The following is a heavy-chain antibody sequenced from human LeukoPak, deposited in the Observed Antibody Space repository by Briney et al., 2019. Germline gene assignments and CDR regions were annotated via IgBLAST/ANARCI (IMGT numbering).Heavy chain of an antibody. V-gene: IGHV4-39*07. CDR3: ARGSRNYGYVWGSYRSSFNW. D-gene: IGHD3-16*02. Sequence: SETLSLTCTDSGGSISNRSYYWAWIRQPPGKGLEWIGSIYYSGSTYYNPSLKSRVTISVDTSKNQFSLKLSSVTAADTAVYYCARGSRNYGYVWGSYRSSFNWWGQGTLVTVSS. CDR2: IYYSGST. J-gene: IGHJ4*02. CDR1: GGSISNRSYY.